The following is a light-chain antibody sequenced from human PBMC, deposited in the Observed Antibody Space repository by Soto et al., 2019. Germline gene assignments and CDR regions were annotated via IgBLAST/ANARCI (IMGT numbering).Light chain of an antibody. CDR3: QQYHNWPPWT. Sequence: IVMTQSPVTLSVSPGERATLSCRASESVLSNLAWYQWRPGQAPRLLIYGAFTRATGIPARFSGSGSGTEFTLTISSLQSEDVAVYYCQQYHNWPPWTFGQGNKVEIK. CDR1: ESVLSN. J-gene: IGKJ1*01. V-gene: IGKV3-15*01. CDR2: GAF.